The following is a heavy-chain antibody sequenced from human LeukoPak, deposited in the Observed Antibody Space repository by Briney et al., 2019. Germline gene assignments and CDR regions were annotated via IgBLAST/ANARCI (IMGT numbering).Heavy chain of an antibody. Sequence: GESLKISCKGSGFRFSTARIGWVRQMPGKGLEWMGIIYAGDSDTKYSPSFEGQVTLSADKSISMAYLQWRSLKASDTAMYYCATQGHPVTAGDDVEESFDLWGQGTMVTVSS. J-gene: IGHJ3*01. CDR2: IYAGDSDT. CDR1: GFRFSTAR. V-gene: IGHV5-51*01. CDR3: ATQGHPVTAGDDVEESFDL. D-gene: IGHD5-18*01.